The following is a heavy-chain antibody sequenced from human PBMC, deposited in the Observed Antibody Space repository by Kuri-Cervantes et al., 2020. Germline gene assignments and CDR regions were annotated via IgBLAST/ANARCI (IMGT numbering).Heavy chain of an antibody. CDR2: IYHSGST. V-gene: IGHV4-4*02. J-gene: IGHJ4*02. Sequence: SETLSLTCAVSGGSISSSNWWSWVRQPPGKGLEWIGEIYHSGSTYYNPSLKSRVTISVDTSKNQFSLKLSSVTAADTAVYYCAREGDGGNSFDYWGQGTLVTVSS. CDR1: GGSISSSNW. CDR3: AREGDGGNSFDY. D-gene: IGHD4-23*01.